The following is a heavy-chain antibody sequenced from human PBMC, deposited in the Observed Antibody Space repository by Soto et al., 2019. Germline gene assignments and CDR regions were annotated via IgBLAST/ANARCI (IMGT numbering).Heavy chain of an antibody. J-gene: IGHJ4*02. CDR3: ARSIQSVFGPFDY. D-gene: IGHD2-21*01. CDR1: GYTFTSYA. V-gene: IGHV1-3*01. CDR2: INAGNGNT. Sequence: GASVKVSCKASGYTFTSYAMHWVRQAPGQRLEWMGWINAGNGNTKYSQKFQGRVTITRDASASTAYMELSSLRSEDTAVYYCARSIQSVFGPFDYWGQGTLVTVSS.